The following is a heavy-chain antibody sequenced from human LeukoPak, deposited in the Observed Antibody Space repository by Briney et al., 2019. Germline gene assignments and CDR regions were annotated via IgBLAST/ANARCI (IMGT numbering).Heavy chain of an antibody. CDR3: ISSSPSFDY. V-gene: IGHV3-20*04. CDR1: GFTFDDYG. CDR2: VNWNGGST. Sequence: GGSLRLSCAASGFTFDDYGMSWVRQAPGKGLEWISGVNWNGGSTGYADSVKGRFTISRDNAKNSLYLQMNSLRAEDSAVYYCISSSPSFDYWGQGTLVTVSS. J-gene: IGHJ4*02.